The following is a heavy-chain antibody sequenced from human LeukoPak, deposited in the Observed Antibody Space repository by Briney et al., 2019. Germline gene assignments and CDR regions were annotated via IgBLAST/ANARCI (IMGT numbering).Heavy chain of an antibody. J-gene: IGHJ5*02. CDR1: GYTFTSYY. D-gene: IGHD3-10*01. CDR2: INTNTGNP. CDR3: ARGAGDYYGSGSRNWFDP. V-gene: IGHV7-4-1*02. Sequence: ASVKVSCKASGYTFTSYYMHWVRQAPGQGLEWMGWINTNTGNPTYAQGFTGRFVFSLDTSVSTAYLQISSLKAEDTAVYYRARGAGDYYGSGSRNWFDPWGQGTLVTVSS.